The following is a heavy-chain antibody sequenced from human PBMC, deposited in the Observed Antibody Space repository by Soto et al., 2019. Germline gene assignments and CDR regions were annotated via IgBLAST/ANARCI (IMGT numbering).Heavy chain of an antibody. D-gene: IGHD4-17*01. CDR2: ISSSGDST. Sequence: LRISCAASGFIFSTYAMNWVRQAPGKGLEWVSAISSSGDSTYYAESVRGRFTISRDNSINTLYLQMRSLRPEDTAVYYCAHPRGYGVFDAVDIWGQATMGTVSS. J-gene: IGHJ3*02. V-gene: IGHV3-23*01. CDR3: AHPRGYGVFDAVDI. CDR1: GFIFSTYA.